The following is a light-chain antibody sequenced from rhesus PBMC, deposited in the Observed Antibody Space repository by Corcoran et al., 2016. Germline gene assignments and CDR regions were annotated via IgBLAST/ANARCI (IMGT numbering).Light chain of an antibody. CDR3: QHYYNIPWT. CDR1: QSISSW. CDR2: KAS. V-gene: IGKV1-22*01. Sequence: DIQMTQSPSSLSASVGDTVTITCRASQSISSWLDWYQQKPGKAPKLLIYKASSLQSGVPSRFSGSGSGTDFTLTISSLQPEDCATYYCQHYYNIPWTFGQGTKVEVK. J-gene: IGKJ1*01.